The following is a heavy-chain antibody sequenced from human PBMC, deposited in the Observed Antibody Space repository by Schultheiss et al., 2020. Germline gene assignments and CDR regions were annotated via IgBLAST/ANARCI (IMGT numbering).Heavy chain of an antibody. Sequence: GGSLRLSCAASGFTFSSYAMHWVRQAPGKGLEWVAVISYDGSNKYYADSVKGRFTISRDNSKNTLYLQMNSLRAEDTAVYYCAKAQPMDVWGQGTTVTVSS. J-gene: IGHJ6*02. CDR1: GFTFSSYA. CDR3: AKAQPMDV. V-gene: IGHV3-30-3*01. D-gene: IGHD2-2*01. CDR2: ISYDGSNK.